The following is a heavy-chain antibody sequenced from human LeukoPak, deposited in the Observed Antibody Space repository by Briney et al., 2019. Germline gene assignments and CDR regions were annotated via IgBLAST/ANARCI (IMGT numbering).Heavy chain of an antibody. CDR3: ARDQDYREAGPNFDY. Sequence: GGSLRLSCAASGFTASSNYMSWVRQAPGKGLEWVSVIYSGGSTYYADSVKGRFTISRDNSKNTLYLQMNSLRAEDTAVYYCARDQDYREAGPNFDYWGQGTLVTVSS. V-gene: IGHV3-53*01. D-gene: IGHD4-11*01. J-gene: IGHJ4*02. CDR2: IYSGGST. CDR1: GFTASSNY.